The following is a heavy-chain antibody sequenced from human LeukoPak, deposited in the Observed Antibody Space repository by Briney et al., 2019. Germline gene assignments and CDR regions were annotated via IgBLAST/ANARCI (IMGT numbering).Heavy chain of an antibody. D-gene: IGHD1-14*01. J-gene: IGHJ4*02. CDR1: RFTFSTYA. V-gene: IGHV3-23*01. CDR2: ISANGADK. Sequence: GGSLRLSCAVSRFTFSTYAMSWVRQAPGQGLEWVSAISANGADKYYADSVKGRFTISRDNSKNTLFLQMASLRVEDTAVYYCANYRKPQGLDYWGQGTLVTVSS. CDR3: ANYRKPQGLDY.